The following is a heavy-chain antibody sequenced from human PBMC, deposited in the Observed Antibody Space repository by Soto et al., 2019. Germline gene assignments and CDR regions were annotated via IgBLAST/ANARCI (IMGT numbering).Heavy chain of an antibody. CDR3: ATSPRYSSGWYDY. J-gene: IGHJ4*02. D-gene: IGHD6-19*01. CDR2: INHSGST. V-gene: IGHV4-34*01. CDR1: GGSFSGYY. Sequence: LTCAVYGGSFSGYYWSWIRQPPGKGLEWIGEINHSGSTNYNPSLKSRVTISVDTSKNQFSLKLSSVTAADTAVYYCATSPRYSSGWYDYWGQGTLVTVSS.